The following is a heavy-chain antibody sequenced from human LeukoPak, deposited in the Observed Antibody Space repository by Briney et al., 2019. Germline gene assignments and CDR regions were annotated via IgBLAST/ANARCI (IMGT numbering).Heavy chain of an antibody. CDR1: GFTFSSYG. V-gene: IGHV3-23*01. CDR2: ISGSGGST. Sequence: GGSLRLSCAASGFTFSSYGMSWVRQAPGKGLEWVSAISGSGGSTYYADSVKGRFTISRDNSKNTLYLQMNSLRAEDTAVYYCARDRSSGWYRDAFDIWGQGTMVTVSS. D-gene: IGHD6-19*01. CDR3: ARDRSSGWYRDAFDI. J-gene: IGHJ3*02.